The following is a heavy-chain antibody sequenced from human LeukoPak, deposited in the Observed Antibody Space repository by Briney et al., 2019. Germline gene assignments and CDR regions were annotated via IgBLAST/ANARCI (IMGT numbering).Heavy chain of an antibody. CDR3: AKFKGLAAAGTELDV. CDR2: ISGSGGST. D-gene: IGHD6-13*01. V-gene: IGHV3-23*01. Sequence: GGSLRLSCAASGFTVSSNYMSWVRQAPGKGLEWVSAISGSGGSTYYADSVKGRFTISRDNSKNTLYLQMNSLRAEDTAVYYCAKFKGLAAAGTELDVWGQGTTVTVSS. J-gene: IGHJ6*02. CDR1: GFTVSSNY.